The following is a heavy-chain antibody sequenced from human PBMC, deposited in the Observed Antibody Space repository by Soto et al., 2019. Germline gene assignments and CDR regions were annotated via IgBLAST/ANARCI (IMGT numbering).Heavy chain of an antibody. CDR3: ARGKMVGAN. CDR2: IYHSGRT. D-gene: IGHD1-26*01. Sequence: QVQLQESGPGLVKPSETLSLTCTVSGGSISGYYWSWIRQPPGKGLEWIGNIYHSGRTKYNPALNSRVTISVDTSKNQFSLKLSSVTAADTAVYYCARGKMVGANWGQGTLVTVSS. J-gene: IGHJ4*02. CDR1: GGSISGYY. V-gene: IGHV4-59*01.